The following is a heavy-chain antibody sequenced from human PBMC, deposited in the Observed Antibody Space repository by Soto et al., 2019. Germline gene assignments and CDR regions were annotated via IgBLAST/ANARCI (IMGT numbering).Heavy chain of an antibody. CDR1: GFIFSRYV. CDR2: IRTSSGSGSRT. CDR3: AKGGDCYDLLAGYTRDNYYFDY. Sequence: RRLSCGASGFIFSRYVMSWVRHAPGRGPEWVSAIRTSSGSGSRTYYADSVKGRFTISRDNSKSTLFLQMNSLRADETAVYYCAKGGDCYDLLAGYTRDNYYFDYWGQGAQVTVSS. V-gene: IGHV3-23*01. J-gene: IGHJ4*02. D-gene: IGHD3-9*01.